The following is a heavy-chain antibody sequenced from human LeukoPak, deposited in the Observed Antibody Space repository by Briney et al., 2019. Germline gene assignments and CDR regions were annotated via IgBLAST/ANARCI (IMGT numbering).Heavy chain of an antibody. V-gene: IGHV3-53*01. CDR2: IYSGGST. CDR1: GFTVSSNY. D-gene: IGHD1-1*01. Sequence: QTGGSPRLSCAASGFTVSSNYMSWVRQAPGKGLEWVSVIYSGGSTYYADSVKGRFTISRDNSKNTLYLQMNSLRAEDTAVYYCARWTNFHAFDIWGQGTLVTVSS. J-gene: IGHJ3*02. CDR3: ARWTNFHAFDI.